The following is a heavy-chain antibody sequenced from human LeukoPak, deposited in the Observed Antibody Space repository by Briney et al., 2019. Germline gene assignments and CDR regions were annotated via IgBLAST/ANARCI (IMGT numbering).Heavy chain of an antibody. J-gene: IGHJ5*02. CDR3: ARVVAARPGWFDP. CDR2: IYYSGST. CDR1: SGSISSYY. V-gene: IGHV4-59*12. D-gene: IGHD6-6*01. Sequence: PSETLSLTCTVYSGSISSYYWSWIRQPPGKGLEWIGYIYYSGSTNYNPSLKSRVTISVDTSKNQFSLKLSSVTAADTAVYYCARVVAARPGWFDPWGQGTLVTVSS.